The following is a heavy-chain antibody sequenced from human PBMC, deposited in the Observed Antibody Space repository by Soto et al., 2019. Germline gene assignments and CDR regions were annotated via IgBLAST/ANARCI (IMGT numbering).Heavy chain of an antibody. CDR3: ARAYCGGDCSPDDAFDI. D-gene: IGHD2-21*02. J-gene: IGHJ3*02. CDR1: GGSFSDYY. CDR2: INHSGST. V-gene: IGHV4-34*01. Sequence: QVQLQQWGAGLLKPSETLSLTCAVYGGSFSDYYWSWIRQPPGKGLEWIGEINHSGSTNYNPSLKSRVTRPVDTSKNQFSLKLSSVTAADTAVYYCARAYCGGDCSPDDAFDIWGQGTMVTVSS.